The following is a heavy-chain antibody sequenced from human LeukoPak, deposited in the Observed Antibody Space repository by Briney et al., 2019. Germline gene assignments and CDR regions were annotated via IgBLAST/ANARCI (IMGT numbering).Heavy chain of an antibody. CDR2: ISGDGRTT. Sequence: GGSLRLSCAASGFTFNTYWMHWVRQAPGKGLVWVSLISGDGRTTTYADSVRGRFTISRDNAKNTLYLQMNSLRAEDTAIYYCARDEPTVTTGPPVGYWGQGTLVTVSS. J-gene: IGHJ4*02. D-gene: IGHD4-17*01. V-gene: IGHV3-74*01. CDR3: ARDEPTVTTGPPVGY. CDR1: GFTFNTYW.